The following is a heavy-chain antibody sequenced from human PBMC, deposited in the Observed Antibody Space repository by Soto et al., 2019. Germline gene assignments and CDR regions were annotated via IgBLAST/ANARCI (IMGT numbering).Heavy chain of an antibody. Sequence: QVPLVQSGAEVKKPGASVKVSCKASGYTFTSYAMHWVRQAPGQRLEWMGWINAGNGNTKYSQKFQGRVTITRDTSASTAYMELSSLRSEDTAVYYCATVALEYGFYYYYGMDVWGQGTTVTVSS. CDR1: GYTFTSYA. CDR2: INAGNGNT. CDR3: ATVALEYGFYYYYGMDV. J-gene: IGHJ6*02. D-gene: IGHD1-1*01. V-gene: IGHV1-3*01.